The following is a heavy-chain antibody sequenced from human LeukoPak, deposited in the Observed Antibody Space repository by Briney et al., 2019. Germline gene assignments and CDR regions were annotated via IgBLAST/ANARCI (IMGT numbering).Heavy chain of an antibody. J-gene: IGHJ4*02. CDR2: INHSGST. Sequence: PSETPSLTCAVYGGSFSGYYWSWTRQPPGKGLEWIGEINHSGSTNYNPSLKSRVTISVDTSKNQFSLKLSSVTAADTAVYYCARGRKEAIDYWGQGTMVTVSS. V-gene: IGHV4-34*01. D-gene: IGHD1-14*01. CDR3: ARGRKEAIDY. CDR1: GGSFSGYY.